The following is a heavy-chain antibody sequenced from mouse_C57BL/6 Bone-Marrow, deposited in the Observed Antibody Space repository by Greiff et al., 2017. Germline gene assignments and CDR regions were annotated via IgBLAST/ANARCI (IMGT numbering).Heavy chain of an antibody. V-gene: IGHV2-6-1*01. D-gene: IGHD1-2*01. CDR3: ARHGPSRESYAMDY. J-gene: IGHJ4*01. CDR2: IWSDGST. CDR1: GFSLPSYG. Sequence: VMLVESGPGLVAPSQSLSITCTVSGFSLPSYGVHWVRQPPGKGLEWLVVIWSDGSTTYNSALISRLSISKDNSKSQVFLKMNSLQTDDTAMYYCARHGPSRESYAMDYWGQGTSVTVSS.